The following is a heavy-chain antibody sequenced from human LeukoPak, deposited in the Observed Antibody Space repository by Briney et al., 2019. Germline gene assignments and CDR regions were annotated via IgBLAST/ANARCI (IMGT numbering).Heavy chain of an antibody. Sequence: SVNVSCKASGGTFSSYAISWVRQAPGQGLEWMGGIIPIFGTANYAQKLQGRVTITADKSTSTAYMELSSLRSEDTAVYYCARLSIAVAGTEDYWGQGTLVTVSS. CDR1: GGTFSSYA. D-gene: IGHD6-19*01. CDR2: IIPIFGTA. J-gene: IGHJ4*02. CDR3: ARLSIAVAGTEDY. V-gene: IGHV1-69*06.